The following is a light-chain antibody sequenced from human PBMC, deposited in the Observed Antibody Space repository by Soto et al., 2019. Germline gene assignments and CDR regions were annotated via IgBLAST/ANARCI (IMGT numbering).Light chain of an antibody. CDR3: GTWDDSLNGSYV. CDR2: DNN. V-gene: IGLV1-51*01. Sequence: QSVLTQPPSVSAAPGQKVTISCSGSSSNIGNNYVSWYQHLPGTAPKLLIYDNNKRPSGIPDRFSGSKSGTSATLGITGLQTGDEADYYCGTWDDSLNGSYVFGTGTKVTVL. CDR1: SSNIGNNY. J-gene: IGLJ1*01.